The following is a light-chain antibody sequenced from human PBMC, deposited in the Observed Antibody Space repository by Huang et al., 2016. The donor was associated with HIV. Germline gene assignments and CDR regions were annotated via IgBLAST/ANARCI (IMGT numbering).Light chain of an antibody. V-gene: IGKV4-1*01. CDR3: QQYYSTPPL. CDR2: WAS. Sequence: DIVMTQSPDSLAVSLGERATINCKSSRSVLYSSNNKNYLAWYQQKPGQAPKLLIYWASARESGVPDRFNGSGSGTDFTITISSLQAEDVAVYYCQQYYSTPPLFGQGTKLEIQ. CDR1: RSVLYSSNNKNY. J-gene: IGKJ2*01.